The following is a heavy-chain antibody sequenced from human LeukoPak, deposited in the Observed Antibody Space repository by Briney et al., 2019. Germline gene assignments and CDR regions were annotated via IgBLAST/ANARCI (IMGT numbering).Heavy chain of an antibody. Sequence: SETLSLTCTVSGGSISSYYWSWIRQPPGKGLEWIGYIYDSGSTNYNPSLKSRVTISVDTSKNQFSLKVSSVTAADTAVYYCARDRHYYDSSGLDAFDIWGQGTMVTVSP. D-gene: IGHD3-22*01. J-gene: IGHJ3*02. CDR1: GGSISSYY. V-gene: IGHV4-59*01. CDR3: ARDRHYYDSSGLDAFDI. CDR2: IYDSGST.